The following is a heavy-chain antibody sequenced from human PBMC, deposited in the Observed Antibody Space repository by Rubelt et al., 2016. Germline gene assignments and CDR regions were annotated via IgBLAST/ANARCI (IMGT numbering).Heavy chain of an antibody. CDR1: TFSSYS. D-gene: IGHD4-17*01. CDR3: ARDPAYGDYESGLDY. Sequence: TFSSYSMNWVRQAPGKGLEWVSSISSSSSYIYYADSVKGRFTISRDNAKNSLYLQMNSLRAEDTAVYYCARDPAYGDYESGLDYWGQGTLVTVSS. V-gene: IGHV3-21*04. J-gene: IGHJ4*02. CDR2: ISSSSSYI.